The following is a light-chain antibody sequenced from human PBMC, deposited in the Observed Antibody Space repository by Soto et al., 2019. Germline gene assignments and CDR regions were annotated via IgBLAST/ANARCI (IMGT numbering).Light chain of an antibody. CDR1: QGIRNA. Sequence: DIQMTQSPSYLSASVGDRVTITCRASQGIRNALSWYQQKPGKAPKRLIYTASSLQSGIPSRCSGSGSGTEFTLTISSLQPEDFATYYCLQHNSYPPTFGGGTKVEIK. V-gene: IGKV1-17*01. J-gene: IGKJ4*01. CDR3: LQHNSYPPT. CDR2: TAS.